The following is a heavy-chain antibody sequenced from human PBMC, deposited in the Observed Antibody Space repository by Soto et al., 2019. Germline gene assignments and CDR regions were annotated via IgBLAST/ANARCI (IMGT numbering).Heavy chain of an antibody. J-gene: IGHJ6*02. V-gene: IGHV5-10-1*01. CDR2: IDPSDSYT. CDR3: ARRATAIVRKGVDV. D-gene: IGHD2-21*01. CDR1: GYTFTSYY. Sequence: GESLKISCEGSGYTFTSYYITWARQLPGKGLEWMGRIDPSDSYTTYNPSFEGHVTISADKSIRTAYLQWTSLEASDTAMYYCARRATAIVRKGVDVSGRGTAVTVSS.